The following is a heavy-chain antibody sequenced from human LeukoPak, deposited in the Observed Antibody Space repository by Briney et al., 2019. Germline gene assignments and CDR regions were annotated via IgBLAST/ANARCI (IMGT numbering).Heavy chain of an antibody. Sequence: CETLTLTCGVSGGSISNTNWWTWVRQPPGKGLEWIGEVNLQGSTNYNPSLKSRVAISVDKSENHISLKLTSVTAADTAVYYCAREGGLYRPLDFSGQGTLVPVAS. J-gene: IGHJ4*02. CDR3: AREGGLYRPLDF. CDR2: VNLQGST. V-gene: IGHV4-4*02. CDR1: GGSISNTNW.